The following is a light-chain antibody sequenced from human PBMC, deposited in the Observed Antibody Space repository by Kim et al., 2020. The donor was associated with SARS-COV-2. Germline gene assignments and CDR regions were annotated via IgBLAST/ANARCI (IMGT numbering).Light chain of an antibody. CDR3: QQYDNWPGT. J-gene: IGKJ1*01. CDR2: GAS. CDR1: QTVSTN. V-gene: IGKV3-15*01. Sequence: VSPGARATLSCRASQTVSTNVAWYQQTPGQAPKLLIFGASTRATGIPARFSGSGSGTEFTLTINSLQSEDFAVYYCQQYDNWPGTFGQGTKVDIK.